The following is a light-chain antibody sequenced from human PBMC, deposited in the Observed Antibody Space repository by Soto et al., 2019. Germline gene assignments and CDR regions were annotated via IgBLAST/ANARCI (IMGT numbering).Light chain of an antibody. V-gene: IGLV2-8*01. CDR3: ISYARSDTYV. J-gene: IGLJ1*01. CDR1: SSDVGTYNY. Sequence: QSALTQPPSASGSLGQSVTISCTGTSSDVGTYNYVSWHQQHPGKAPKLLIYEVSKRPSGVPDRFSGSKSGNTASLTVSGLQAEDEADYYCISYARSDTYVFGTGTKVTVL. CDR2: EVS.